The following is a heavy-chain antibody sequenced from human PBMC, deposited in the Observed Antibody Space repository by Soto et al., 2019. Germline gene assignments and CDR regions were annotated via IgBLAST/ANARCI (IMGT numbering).Heavy chain of an antibody. V-gene: IGHV3-30-3*01. CDR3: ARDRAAGNSYYYYYGMDV. CDR1: GFTFSSYA. J-gene: IGHJ6*02. Sequence: PGGSLRLSCAASGFTFSSYAMHWVRQAPGKGLEWVAVISYDGSNKYYADSVKGRFTISRDNSKNTLYLQMNSLRAEDTAVYYCARDRAAGNSYYYYYGMDVWGQGTTVTVSS. CDR2: ISYDGSNK. D-gene: IGHD6-13*01.